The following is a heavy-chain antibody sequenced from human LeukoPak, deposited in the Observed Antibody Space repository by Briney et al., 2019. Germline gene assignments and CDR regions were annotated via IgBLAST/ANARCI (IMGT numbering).Heavy chain of an antibody. J-gene: IGHJ5*02. Sequence: SETLSLTCTVSGGSISSGDNYWSWIRQPPGKGLECIGYIYYSGSTYYNPSLKSRVTISVDTSKNQFSLKLSSVTAADTAVYYCATRLLLWFGELGWFDPWGQGTLVTVSS. CDR2: IYYSGST. V-gene: IGHV4-30-4*01. CDR1: GGSISSGDNY. D-gene: IGHD3-10*01. CDR3: ATRLLLWFGELGWFDP.